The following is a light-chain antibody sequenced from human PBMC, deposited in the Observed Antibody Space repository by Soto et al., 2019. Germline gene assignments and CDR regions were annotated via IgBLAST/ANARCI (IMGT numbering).Light chain of an antibody. CDR2: GAS. CDR3: QQYNNWPSLT. V-gene: IGKV3-15*01. J-gene: IGKJ4*01. Sequence: EIVMTQSPATLYVSPGERATLSCRASQSVRSNLAWYHQKPGQAPRLLIYGASTRATGIPARFSGSGSGTEFTLTISSLQSEDFAVYYCQQYNNWPSLTFGGGTKVEIK. CDR1: QSVRSN.